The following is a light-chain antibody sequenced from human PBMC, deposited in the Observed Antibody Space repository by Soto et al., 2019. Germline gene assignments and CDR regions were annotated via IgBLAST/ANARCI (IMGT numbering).Light chain of an antibody. CDR2: GAS. J-gene: IGKJ3*01. CDR1: QSVSSSY. CDR3: XXXXXSPRIT. Sequence: EIVLTQSPGTLSLSPGERATLSCRASQSVSSSYLAWYQQKPGQAPRLLMYGASSRATGIPDRFSGSGSGTDFTLTISRLEPEDXXVXXXXXXXXSPRITFGPGTKVDIK. V-gene: IGKV3-20*01.